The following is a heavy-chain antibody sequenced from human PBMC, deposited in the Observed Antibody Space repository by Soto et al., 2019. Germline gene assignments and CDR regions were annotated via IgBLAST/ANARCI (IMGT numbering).Heavy chain of an antibody. CDR1: GGSISSYY. Sequence: SETLSLTCTVSGGSISSYYWSWIRQPAGKGLEWIGRIYTSGSTNYNPSLKSRVTMSVDTSKNQFSLKLSSVTAADTAVYYGARDGGDYEGSGSYGYARNYYYYYGMDFWGQGTTVT. CDR2: IYTSGST. V-gene: IGHV4-4*07. J-gene: IGHJ6*02. CDR3: ARDGGDYEGSGSYGYARNYYYYYGMDF. D-gene: IGHD3-10*01.